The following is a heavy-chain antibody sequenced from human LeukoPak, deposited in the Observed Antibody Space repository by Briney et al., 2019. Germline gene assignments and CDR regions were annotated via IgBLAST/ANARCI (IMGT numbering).Heavy chain of an antibody. CDR1: GSTFSSYW. Sequence: PGGSLRLSCAASGSTFSSYWMSWVRQAPGKVLEWVANIKQDGSEKYYVDSVKGRFTISRDNAKNSLYLQMNSLRAEDTAVYYCARRMTTVTAYFDYWGQGTLVTVSS. CDR2: IKQDGSEK. J-gene: IGHJ4*02. D-gene: IGHD4-11*01. CDR3: ARRMTTVTAYFDY. V-gene: IGHV3-7*01.